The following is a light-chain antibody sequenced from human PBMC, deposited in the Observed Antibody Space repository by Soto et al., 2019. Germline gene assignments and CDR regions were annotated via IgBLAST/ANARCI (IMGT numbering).Light chain of an antibody. V-gene: IGKV1-9*01. CDR1: QGISSY. J-gene: IGKJ1*01. CDR3: QQLDAYPRT. CDR2: AAS. Sequence: IQLTQSPSSLSASVGDRVTITCRASQGISSYLAWYQQKPGQAPKLLIYAASTLQSGVPSRFSGSGFGTDLTLTIGSLQPEDFATYYCQQLDAYPRTFGQGTKVEIK.